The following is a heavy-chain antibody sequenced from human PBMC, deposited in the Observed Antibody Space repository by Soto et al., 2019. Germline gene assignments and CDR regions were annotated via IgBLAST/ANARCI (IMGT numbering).Heavy chain of an antibody. J-gene: IGHJ4*02. CDR3: AKGRVGSGSLTPRVDF. V-gene: IGHV3-23*01. CDR1: GFTFNNYA. D-gene: IGHD3-10*01. Sequence: EVQLLESGGGLGQPGGSLRLSCAASGFTFNNYAMSWVRQAPGKGLEWVSAISGGGDTTSYADSVKGRFTVSRDGSKNTLYLQMNSLRAEDTALYYCAKGRVGSGSLTPRVDFWGQGTLVTVSS. CDR2: ISGGGDTT.